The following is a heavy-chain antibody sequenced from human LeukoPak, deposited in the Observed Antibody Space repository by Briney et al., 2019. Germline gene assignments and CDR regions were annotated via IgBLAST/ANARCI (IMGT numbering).Heavy chain of an antibody. CDR3: AKLIGSSSDIG. D-gene: IGHD2-15*01. CDR2: ISYDGSNK. Sequence: PGRSLRLSCAASGFTFSSYAMHWVRQAPGKGLEWVAVISYDGSNKYYADSVKGRFTISRDNSKNTLYLQMNGLRAEDTAIYYCAKLIGSSSDIGWGQGTLVTVSS. J-gene: IGHJ4*02. CDR1: GFTFSSYA. V-gene: IGHV3-30-3*02.